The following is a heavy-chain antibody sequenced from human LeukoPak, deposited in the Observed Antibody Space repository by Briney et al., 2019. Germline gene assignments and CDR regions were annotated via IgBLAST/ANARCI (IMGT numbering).Heavy chain of an antibody. CDR1: DSSISTDHY. CDR3: ARGIDYDFWSGYSLYYFDY. J-gene: IGHJ4*02. D-gene: IGHD3-3*01. Sequence: SETLSLTCAVSDSSISTDHYWGWIRQPPGKGLEWIGSIYHSGSTYYNPSLKSRVTISVDTSKNQFSLKLSSVTAADTAAYYCARGIDYDFWSGYSLYYFDYWGQGTLVTVSS. V-gene: IGHV4-38-2*01. CDR2: IYHSGST.